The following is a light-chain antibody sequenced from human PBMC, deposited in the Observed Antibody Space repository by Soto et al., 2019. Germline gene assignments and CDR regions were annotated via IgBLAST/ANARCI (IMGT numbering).Light chain of an antibody. Sequence: QPVLTQPPSASGTPGQRVTIFCSGSNSNIGSNTAIWYQQVPGTAPKLLMYSNNQRPWGVPDRFSGSKSGTSASLAIRGLQSEDEADYYCAAWDDSLSGVVFGGGTKLTVL. CDR3: AAWDDSLSGVV. V-gene: IGLV1-44*01. J-gene: IGLJ2*01. CDR2: SNN. CDR1: NSNIGSNT.